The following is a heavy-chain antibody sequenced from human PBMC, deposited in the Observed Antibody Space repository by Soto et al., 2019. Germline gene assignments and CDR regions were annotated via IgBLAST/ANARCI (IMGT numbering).Heavy chain of an antibody. CDR3: ARGSSTVTHRFDY. CDR1: ACSIISYY. J-gene: IGHJ4*02. D-gene: IGHD4-17*01. CDR2: ISHSGST. Sequence: PSETLSLTCTVPACSIISYYWSWIPQPPGKGLEWVVNISHSGSTNNNPSLKRRVTISVDTSKNQFSLKLSSVTAADTAVYYCARGSSTVTHRFDYWGQGTLVTVCS. V-gene: IGHV4-59*01.